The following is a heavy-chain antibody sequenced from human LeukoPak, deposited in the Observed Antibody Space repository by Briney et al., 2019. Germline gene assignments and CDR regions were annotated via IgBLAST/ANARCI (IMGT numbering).Heavy chain of an antibody. CDR2: ISAYNGNT. V-gene: IGHV1-18*01. D-gene: IGHD4-23*01. CDR3: ARDHGTTVVTPAPSDY. Sequence: ASVKVSCKASGYTFTSYGISWVRQAPGQGLEWMGWISAYNGNTNYAQKLQGRVTMTTDTSTSTAYMELRSLRSDDTAVYYCARDHGTTVVTPAPSDYWGQGNLVTVSS. CDR1: GYTFTSYG. J-gene: IGHJ4*02.